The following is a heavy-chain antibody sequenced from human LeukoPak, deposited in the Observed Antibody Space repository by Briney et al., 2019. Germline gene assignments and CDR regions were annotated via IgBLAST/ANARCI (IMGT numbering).Heavy chain of an antibody. V-gene: IGHV3-11*06. J-gene: IGHJ4*02. D-gene: IGHD4-17*01. CDR3: ARVSYGDSGYFDY. CDR1: GFIFSDYY. Sequence: GGSLRLSCPASGFIFSDYYMSWIRQAPGKGLEWVSYISSSSSYINYADSVKGRFTISRDNTKNSLYLQMNSLRAEDTAVYYCARVSYGDSGYFDYWGQGTLVTVSS. CDR2: ISSSSSYI.